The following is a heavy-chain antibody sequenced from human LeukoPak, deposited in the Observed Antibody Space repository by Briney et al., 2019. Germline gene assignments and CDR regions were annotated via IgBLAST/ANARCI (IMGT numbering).Heavy chain of an antibody. D-gene: IGHD3-10*01. J-gene: IGHJ3*02. CDR3: ARDLITMVRGITDAFDI. Sequence: GGSLRLSCAASGFSFGTYAMSWVRQAPGKGLEWVSSISGSGGRTFYADSAKGRFTTSRDSSKNTLSLQMNSLRAEDTALYYCARDLITMVRGITDAFDIWGQGTMVTVSS. CDR1: GFSFGTYA. CDR2: ISGSGGRT. V-gene: IGHV3-23*01.